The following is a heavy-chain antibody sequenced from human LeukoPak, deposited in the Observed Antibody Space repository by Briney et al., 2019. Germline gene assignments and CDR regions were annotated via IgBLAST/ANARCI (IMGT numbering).Heavy chain of an antibody. CDR2: IYYSGST. CDR1: GGSISSSSYY. D-gene: IGHD6-6*01. Sequence: SETLSLTCTVSGGSISSSSYYWVWIRQPPGKGLEWIGSIYYSGSTNYNPSLRSRVTISVDTSKNQFSLKLSSVTAAGTAVYYCARKTKRQLVRGWFDPWGQGTLVTVSS. V-gene: IGHV4-39*07. CDR3: ARKTKRQLVRGWFDP. J-gene: IGHJ5*02.